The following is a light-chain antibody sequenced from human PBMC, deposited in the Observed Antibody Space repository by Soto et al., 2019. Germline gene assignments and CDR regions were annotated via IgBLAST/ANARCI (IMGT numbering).Light chain of an antibody. Sequence: DIQMTQSPSTLSAAAGDRVSITCQASHTINNYLNWYQHRPGEAPKLLIFGASSLPRGVPSRFSGSGSGTEFTLTISSLKREHFATYYCQQTYSPPPTFVPGPKVDIK. CDR2: GAS. J-gene: IGKJ1*01. V-gene: IGKV1-39*01. CDR3: QQTYSPPPT. CDR1: HTINNY.